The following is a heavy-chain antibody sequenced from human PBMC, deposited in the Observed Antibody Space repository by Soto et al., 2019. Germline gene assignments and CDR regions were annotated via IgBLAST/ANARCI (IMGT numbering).Heavy chain of an antibody. J-gene: IGHJ3*02. CDR3: ASYQQLAPPGAFDI. Sequence: QLQLQESGPGLVKPSETLSLTCTVSGGSISSSSYYWGWIRQPPGKGLEWIGSIYYSGSTYYNPSLKSRVTISVDTSKNPFSLKLSSVTAADTAVYYCASYQQLAPPGAFDIWGQGTMVTVSS. CDR2: IYYSGST. CDR1: GGSISSSSYY. D-gene: IGHD6-13*01. V-gene: IGHV4-39*01.